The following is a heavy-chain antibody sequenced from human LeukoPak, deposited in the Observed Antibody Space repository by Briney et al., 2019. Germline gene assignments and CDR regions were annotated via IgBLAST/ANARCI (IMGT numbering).Heavy chain of an antibody. D-gene: IGHD3-3*01. CDR2: IKGDGIST. J-gene: IGHJ4*02. V-gene: IGHV3-74*01. CDR1: GFNFKNYW. CDR3: AKDHYWSIDY. Sequence: GGSLRLSCAASGFNFKNYWMHWVRHAPGQGLVWVSRIKGDGISTNYADSVKGRFTISRDIAKNTLYLQMNSLRAEDTGVYYCAKDHYWSIDYWGRGTLVTVSS.